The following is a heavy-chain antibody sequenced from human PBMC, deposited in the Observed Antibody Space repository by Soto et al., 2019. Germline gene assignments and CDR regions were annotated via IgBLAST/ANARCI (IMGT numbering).Heavy chain of an antibody. J-gene: IGHJ4*02. V-gene: IGHV1-18*01. Sequence: QVQLVQSGGEVKKPGASVKVSCKTSGYTFTTYGISWVRQAPGQGLEWVGWISAYSGKTHYAQKFQGKVTMTTDTSKNTAYLERRSLRTADTAVYYCARDPYLGDHQYWGQGTLVTASS. D-gene: IGHD3-16*01. CDR3: ARDPYLGDHQY. CDR1: GYTFTTYG. CDR2: ISAYSGKT.